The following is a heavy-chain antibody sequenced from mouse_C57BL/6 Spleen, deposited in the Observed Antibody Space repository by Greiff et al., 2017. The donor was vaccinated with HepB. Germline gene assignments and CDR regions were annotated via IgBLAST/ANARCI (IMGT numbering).Heavy chain of an antibody. CDR3: ARRWGDYDGFAY. Sequence: QVQLQQPGAELVMPGASVKLSCKASGYTFTSYWMHWVKQRPGQGLEWIGEIDPSDSYTNYNQKFKGKSTLTVDKSSSTAYMQLSSLTSEDSAVYYCARRWGDYDGFAYWGQGTLVTVSA. J-gene: IGHJ3*01. D-gene: IGHD2-4*01. V-gene: IGHV1-69*01. CDR2: IDPSDSYT. CDR1: GYTFTSYW.